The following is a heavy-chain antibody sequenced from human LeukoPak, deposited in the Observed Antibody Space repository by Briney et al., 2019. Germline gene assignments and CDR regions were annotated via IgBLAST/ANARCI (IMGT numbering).Heavy chain of an antibody. D-gene: IGHD3-3*01. Sequence: GGSLRLSCAASGFTFSSYSMNWVRQAPGKGLEWVSYISSSSNTIYYADSVKGRFTISRDNAKNSLYLQMNSLRAEDTAVYYCAKDKSDLFSDASDIWGQGTMVTVSS. CDR2: ISSSSNTI. V-gene: IGHV3-48*01. J-gene: IGHJ3*02. CDR3: AKDKSDLFSDASDI. CDR1: GFTFSSYS.